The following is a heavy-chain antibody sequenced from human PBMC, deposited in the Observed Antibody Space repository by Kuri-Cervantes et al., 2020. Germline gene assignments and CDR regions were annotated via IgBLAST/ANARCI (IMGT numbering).Heavy chain of an antibody. D-gene: IGHD2-2*01. Sequence: SETLSLTCTVSGDSINSYYWNWIRQPPGKGLEWIGYISYSGTTNYNPSLKSRVTISVDTSKNQFSLKLSSVTAADTAVFYCARVAGYCSSTSCQRRGKRGYYFDYWGQGTLVTVSS. J-gene: IGHJ4*02. V-gene: IGHV4-59*01. CDR3: ARVAGYCSSTSCQRRGKRGYYFDY. CDR1: GDSINSYY. CDR2: ISYSGTT.